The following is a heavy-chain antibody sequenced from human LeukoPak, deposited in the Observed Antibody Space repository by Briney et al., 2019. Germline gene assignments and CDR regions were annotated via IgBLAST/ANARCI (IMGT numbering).Heavy chain of an antibody. CDR2: IYPGDSDT. CDR1: GYSFTNYW. Sequence: GESLKISCKGSGYSFTNYWIGWVRQVSGKGLEWMGIIYPGDSDTRYSPSFQGQVTISADKPISTAYLQWSSLQASDTAMYYCARLDCSTTGCRFDPWGQGTLVTVSS. J-gene: IGHJ5*02. D-gene: IGHD2-2*01. CDR3: ARLDCSTTGCRFDP. V-gene: IGHV5-51*01.